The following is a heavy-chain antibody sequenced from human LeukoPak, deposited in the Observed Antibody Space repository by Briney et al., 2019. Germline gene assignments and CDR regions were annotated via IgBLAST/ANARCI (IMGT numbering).Heavy chain of an antibody. CDR1: GFTFSSYA. CDR2: ISYDGSNK. J-gene: IGHJ4*02. Sequence: TGGSLRLSCAASGFTFSSYAMHWVHQAPGKGLEWVAVISYDGSNKYYADSVKGRFTISRDNSKNTMFLQMNRLRGEDTAVYYCARGLRGPDYWGQGTQVTVTS. V-gene: IGHV3-30*04. CDR3: ARGLRGPDY.